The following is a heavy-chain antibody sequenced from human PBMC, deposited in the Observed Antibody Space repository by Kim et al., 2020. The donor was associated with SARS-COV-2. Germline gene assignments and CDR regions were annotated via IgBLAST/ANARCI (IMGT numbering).Heavy chain of an antibody. CDR2: IYYSGST. Sequence: SETLSLTCTVSGGSISSSSYYWGWIRQPPGKGLEWIGSIYYSGSTYYNPSLKSRVTISVDTSKNQFSLKLSSVTAADTAVYYCARHYYDSSGILLRDAFDIWGQGTMVTVSS. D-gene: IGHD3-22*01. J-gene: IGHJ3*02. CDR1: GGSISSSSYY. V-gene: IGHV4-39*07. CDR3: ARHYYDSSGILLRDAFDI.